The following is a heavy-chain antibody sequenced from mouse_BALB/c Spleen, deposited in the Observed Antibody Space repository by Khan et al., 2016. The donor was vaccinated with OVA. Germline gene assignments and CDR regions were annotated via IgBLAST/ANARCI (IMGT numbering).Heavy chain of an antibody. CDR3: ARGYDFFAY. J-gene: IGHJ3*01. D-gene: IGHD2-2*01. Sequence: EVQLQQSGPDLVKPGASVKMSCKASGYSFTGYYMNWVKQSHGKSLECIGRINPNTGNINYNQKFKGKAILTVDTSSSKAYMELRSLTSEDSAVYYCARGYDFFAYWGQGTLVTVSA. CDR1: GYSFTGYY. V-gene: IGHV1-26*01. CDR2: INPNTGNI.